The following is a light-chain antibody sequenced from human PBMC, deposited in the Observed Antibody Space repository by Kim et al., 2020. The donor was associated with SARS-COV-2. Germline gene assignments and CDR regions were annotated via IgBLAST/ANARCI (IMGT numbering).Light chain of an antibody. CDR2: DAS. J-gene: IGKJ2*01. V-gene: IGKV3-11*01. Sequence: EIVLTQSPATLSLSPGERATLSCRASQSVSSYLVWYQQKPGQAPRLLIFDASNRATGVPARFSGSGSGTDFTLTISSLEPEDFAVYYCQHRSNWPPYTFGQGTKLEI. CDR1: QSVSSY. CDR3: QHRSNWPPYT.